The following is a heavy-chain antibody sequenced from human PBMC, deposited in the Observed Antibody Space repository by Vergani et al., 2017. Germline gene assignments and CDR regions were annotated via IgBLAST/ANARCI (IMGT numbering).Heavy chain of an antibody. CDR1: GYTFTSYA. Sequence: QAQLVQSGPELKKPGASVKVSCKASGYTFTSYALHWVRQAPGQGLEWLGWINTNTKTPTYAHAFTGRFVFSLDTSVNTAFLQISGLTAEDTALYYCARAKRGRIAVSAADTWGQGTLVTVSS. J-gene: IGHJ5*02. D-gene: IGHD6-19*01. CDR2: INTNTKTP. CDR3: ARAKRGRIAVSAADT. V-gene: IGHV7-4-1*02.